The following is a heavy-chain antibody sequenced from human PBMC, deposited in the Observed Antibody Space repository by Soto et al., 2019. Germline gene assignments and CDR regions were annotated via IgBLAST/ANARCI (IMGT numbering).Heavy chain of an antibody. CDR3: ARDSYSSGHFFDY. D-gene: IGHD6-19*01. Sequence: SSETLSLTCTVSGGSISSGDYYWSWIRQPPGKGLEWIGYIYYSGSTYYNPSLKSRVTISVDTSKNQFSLKLSSVTAADTAVYYCARDSYSSGHFFDYWGQGTLVTVSS. CDR1: GGSISSGDYY. J-gene: IGHJ4*02. V-gene: IGHV4-30-4*01. CDR2: IYYSGST.